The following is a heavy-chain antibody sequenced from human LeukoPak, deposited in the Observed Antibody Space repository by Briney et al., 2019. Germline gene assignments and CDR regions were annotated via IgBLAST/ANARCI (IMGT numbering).Heavy chain of an antibody. Sequence: SETLSLTCTVSGGSISSYYWSWIRQPPGKGLEWIGYIFYSGSTNYNPSLKSRVTISLDTSKNQFSLRLSSVTAADTAVYYCARLGGGYDSDYYWGQGTLVTVSS. D-gene: IGHD5-12*01. CDR1: GGSISSYY. CDR3: ARLGGGYDSDYY. V-gene: IGHV4-59*08. CDR2: IFYSGST. J-gene: IGHJ4*02.